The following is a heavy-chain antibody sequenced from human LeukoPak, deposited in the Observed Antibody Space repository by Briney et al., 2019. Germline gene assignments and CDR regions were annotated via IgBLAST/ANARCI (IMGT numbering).Heavy chain of an antibody. Sequence: PGGSLRLSCAASGFTFSSYSMNWVRQAPGKGLEWLSFIDSRTSIIYYADSVKGRLTISRDNAKNSLYLQMNSLRDGDTAVYYCARDQTRPNYGDYSRWFDPWGQGTLVTVSS. CDR1: GFTFSSYS. J-gene: IGHJ5*02. V-gene: IGHV3-48*02. D-gene: IGHD4-17*01. CDR2: IDSRTSII. CDR3: ARDQTRPNYGDYSRWFDP.